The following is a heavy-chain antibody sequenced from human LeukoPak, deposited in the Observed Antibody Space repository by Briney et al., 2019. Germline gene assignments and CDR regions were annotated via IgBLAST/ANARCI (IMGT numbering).Heavy chain of an antibody. CDR1: GFTFSSYA. CDR2: ISGSGGST. D-gene: IGHD2-21*02. CDR3: AMPPFYCGGDCYFDY. Sequence: GGSLRLSCAASGFTFSSYAMSWVRQAPGKGLEWVSAISGSGGSTYYADSVKGRFTISRDNSKNTLYLQMNSLRAEDTAVYYCAMPPFYCGGDCYFDYWGQGTLVTVSS. V-gene: IGHV3-23*01. J-gene: IGHJ4*02.